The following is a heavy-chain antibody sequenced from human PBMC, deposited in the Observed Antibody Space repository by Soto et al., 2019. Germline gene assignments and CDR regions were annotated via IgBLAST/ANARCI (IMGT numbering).Heavy chain of an antibody. CDR2: IYYAGST. CDR3: ARDLPSGNTGHAFDI. V-gene: IGHV4-39*07. D-gene: IGHD4-17*01. Sequence: SETLSLTCTVSGDSISSSSHYWGWIHQPPGKGLQWIASIYYAGSTYYNPSLKSRVTISVDRSKNQFSLKLSSVTTEDTAVYYCARDLPSGNTGHAFDIWGQGIMVTVSS. J-gene: IGHJ3*02. CDR1: GDSISSSSHY.